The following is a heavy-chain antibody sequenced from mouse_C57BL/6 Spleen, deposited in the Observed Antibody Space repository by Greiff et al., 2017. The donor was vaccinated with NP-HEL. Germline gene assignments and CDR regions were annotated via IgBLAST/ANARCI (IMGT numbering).Heavy chain of an antibody. CDR3: TRRWPYYAMDY. V-gene: IGHV1-15*01. CDR2: IDPETGGT. CDR1: GYTFTDYE. Sequence: QVHVKQSGAELVRPGASVTLSCKASGYTFTDYEMHWVKQTPVHGLEWIGAIDPETGGTAYNQKFKGKAILTADKSSSTAYMELRSLTSEDSAVYYCTRRWPYYAMDYWGQGTSVTVSS. D-gene: IGHD1-1*02. J-gene: IGHJ4*01.